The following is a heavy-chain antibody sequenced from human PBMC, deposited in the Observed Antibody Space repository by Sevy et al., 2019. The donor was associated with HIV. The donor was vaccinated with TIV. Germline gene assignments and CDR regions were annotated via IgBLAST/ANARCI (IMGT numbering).Heavy chain of an antibody. Sequence: ASVKVSCKASGYTFTGYYMHWVRQAPGQGLEWMGRINPNSGGTNYAQKFQGRVTMTRDTSISTAYMGLSRLRFDDTAGYSCARRGYCSSTSCQPPYYYYYGMDVWGQGTTVTVSS. J-gene: IGHJ6*02. V-gene: IGHV1-2*06. D-gene: IGHD2-2*01. CDR2: INPNSGGT. CDR3: ARRGYCSSTSCQPPYYYYYGMDV. CDR1: GYTFTGYY.